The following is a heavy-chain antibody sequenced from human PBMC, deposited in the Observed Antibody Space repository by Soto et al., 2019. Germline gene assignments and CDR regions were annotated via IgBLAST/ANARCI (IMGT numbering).Heavy chain of an antibody. Sequence: WETLSLTCTVSGGSISSYYWSWIRQPPGKGLEWIGYIYYSGSTNYNPSLKSRVTISVDTSKNQFSLKLSSVTAADTAVYYCARGYKATAILHWGQGTLVTVSS. V-gene: IGHV4-59*01. CDR3: ARGYKATAILH. CDR1: GGSISSYY. J-gene: IGHJ4*02. D-gene: IGHD2-2*02. CDR2: IYYSGST.